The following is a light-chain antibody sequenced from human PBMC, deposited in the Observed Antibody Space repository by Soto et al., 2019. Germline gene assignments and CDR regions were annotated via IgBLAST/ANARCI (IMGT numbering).Light chain of an antibody. CDR2: DAS. J-gene: IGKJ1*01. CDR3: QQYETFSGT. CDR1: QSISSW. Sequence: DLQSTPFPSALSATVSGRVTNTFRANQSISSWLAWYQQKPGKAPKLLIYDASSLETGVPSRFSGSGSGTKFTLTIASLQPDDFATYYCQQYETFSGTFGPGTKVDIK. V-gene: IGKV1-5*01.